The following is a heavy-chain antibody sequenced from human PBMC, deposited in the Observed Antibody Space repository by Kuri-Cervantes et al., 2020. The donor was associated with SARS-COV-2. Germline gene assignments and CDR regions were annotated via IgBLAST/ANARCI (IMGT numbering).Heavy chain of an antibody. CDR1: GFTFSSYS. D-gene: IGHD3-22*01. CDR3: AKDHDPHYYDSSGYYDY. CDR2: ISSSSSYI. V-gene: IGHV3-21*01. Sequence: GESLKISCAASGFTFSSYSMNWVRQAPGKGLEWVSSISSSSSYIYYADSVKGRFTISRDNSKNTLFLQMNSLRAEDTAVYYCAKDHDPHYYDSSGYYDYWGPGTLVTVSS. J-gene: IGHJ4*02.